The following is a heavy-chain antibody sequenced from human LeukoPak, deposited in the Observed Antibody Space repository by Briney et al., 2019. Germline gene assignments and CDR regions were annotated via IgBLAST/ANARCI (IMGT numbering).Heavy chain of an antibody. Sequence: RTSETLSLTCTVSGYSISSSSYYWGWIRQPPGKGLEWIGSIYYSGSTYYNPSLKSRVTISVHTSKNQFSLKLSSVTAADTAVYYCARDTAVATSCFDYWGQGTLVTVSS. D-gene: IGHD5-12*01. CDR2: IYYSGST. J-gene: IGHJ4*02. CDR1: GYSISSSSYY. CDR3: ARDTAVATSCFDY. V-gene: IGHV4-39*07.